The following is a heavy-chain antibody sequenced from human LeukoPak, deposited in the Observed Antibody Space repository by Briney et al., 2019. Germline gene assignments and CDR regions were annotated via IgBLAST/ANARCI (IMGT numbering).Heavy chain of an antibody. V-gene: IGHV1-46*01. Sequence: ASVKVSCKASGYTFTSYYMHWVRQAPGQGLEWMGIINPSGGSTSYAQKFQGRVTMTRDTSTSTVYMELSSLRFEDTAVYYCARWLGEYYFDYWGQGTLVTVSS. CDR3: ARWLGEYYFDY. CDR2: INPSGGST. CDR1: GYTFTSYY. J-gene: IGHJ4*02. D-gene: IGHD5-12*01.